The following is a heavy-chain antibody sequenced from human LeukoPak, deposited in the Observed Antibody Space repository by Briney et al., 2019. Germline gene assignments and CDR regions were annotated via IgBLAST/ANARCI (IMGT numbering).Heavy chain of an antibody. J-gene: IGHJ4*02. V-gene: IGHV3-48*01. CDR1: GFTFSSYN. Sequence: GGSLRLSCAASGFTFSSYNMNWVRQAPGKGLEWVSYISSNSGTKYYADSVKGRYTISRDNAKNSLYLQMNSLRAEDTAVYYCARGSTVAGARTVLTPCRWGQGTLVTVSS. CDR2: ISSNSGTK. D-gene: IGHD6-19*01. CDR3: ARGSTVAGARTVLTPCR.